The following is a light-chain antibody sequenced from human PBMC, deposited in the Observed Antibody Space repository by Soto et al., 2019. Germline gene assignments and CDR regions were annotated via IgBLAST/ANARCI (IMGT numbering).Light chain of an antibody. CDR1: SSDVGGYNY. CDR3: SSYTSSSTV. V-gene: IGLV2-14*01. CDR2: EFS. Sequence: QSALTQPASGSGSPGQSITISCTGTSSDVGGYNYVSWYQQHPGKAPKLIIYEFSNRPSGVSNRFSGSKSGNTASLTISGLQAEDEADYYCSSYTSSSTVFGGGTKVTVL. J-gene: IGLJ2*01.